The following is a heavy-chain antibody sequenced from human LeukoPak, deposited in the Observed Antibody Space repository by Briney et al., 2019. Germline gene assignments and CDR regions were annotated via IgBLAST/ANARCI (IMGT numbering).Heavy chain of an antibody. CDR3: ARRNSSAWYPPPY. Sequence: GSLRLSCAASGFTFSSYWMSWVRQAPGKGLEWVANIKQDGSEKYYVDSVKGRFTISRDNAKNSLYLQMNSLRAEDTAVYYCARRNSSAWYPPPYWGQGTLVTVSS. CDR2: IKQDGSEK. J-gene: IGHJ4*02. D-gene: IGHD6-19*01. CDR1: GFTFSSYW. V-gene: IGHV3-7*01.